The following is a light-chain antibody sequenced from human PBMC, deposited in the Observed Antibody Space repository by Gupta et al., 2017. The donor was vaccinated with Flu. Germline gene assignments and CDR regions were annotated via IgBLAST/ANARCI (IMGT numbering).Light chain of an antibody. V-gene: IGLV3-1*01. CDR2: QHR. J-gene: IGLJ2*01. CDR3: QVWDSSIV. CDR1: KLGDKY. Sequence: SYELTQPPAVSVTPGQTACINCSGYKLGDKYACWYQQKPGQSPVLVIYQHRKLPSGIPEPFSGYNSRNTSTLTIIGTQAMYEADYCCQVWDSSIVFGGGTKLTVL.